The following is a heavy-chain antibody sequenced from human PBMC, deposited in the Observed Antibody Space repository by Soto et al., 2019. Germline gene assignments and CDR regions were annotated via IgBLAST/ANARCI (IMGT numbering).Heavy chain of an antibody. CDR3: ARGSTGSAYSWFDS. Sequence: QVQLVQSGAEEKKPGASVKVSCKASGYTFSSYAMHWVRQAPGQRLEWMGWINAGNGDTKYSQKLQGRVTITRDTSATTAYKELSSLRSEDTAVYYCARGSTGSAYSWFDSWGQGTLVTVSS. CDR1: GYTFSSYA. D-gene: IGHD2-15*01. CDR2: INAGNGDT. V-gene: IGHV1-3*05. J-gene: IGHJ5*01.